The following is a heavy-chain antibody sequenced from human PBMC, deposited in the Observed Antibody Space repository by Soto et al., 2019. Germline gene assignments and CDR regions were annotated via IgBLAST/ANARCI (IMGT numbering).Heavy chain of an antibody. CDR2: ISGSDGRT. J-gene: IGHJ4*02. D-gene: IGHD2-15*01. Sequence: GGALRLSCAASGFTFSNYAMSWVRQAPGKGLEWVSGISGSDGRTYYADSVRGRFIISRDNFKNMLYLQVNRLRAEDTAVYYCAKTDIVVVLTAAGVGNYFDYWGQGTRVTVSS. V-gene: IGHV3-23*01. CDR1: GFTFSNYA. CDR3: AKTDIVVVLTAAGVGNYFDY.